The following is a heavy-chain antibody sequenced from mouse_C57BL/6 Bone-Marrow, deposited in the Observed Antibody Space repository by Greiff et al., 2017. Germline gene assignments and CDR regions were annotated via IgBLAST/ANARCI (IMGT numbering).Heavy chain of an antibody. J-gene: IGHJ1*03. CDR2: IYPGDGDT. CDR3: ARSTWRYFDV. V-gene: IGHV1-80*01. CDR1: GYAFSSYW. Sequence: QVTLKESGAELVKPGASVKISCKASGYAFSSYWMNWVKQRPGKGLEWIGQIYPGDGDTNYNGKFKGKATLTADKSSSTAYMQLSSLTSEDSAVYFCARSTWRYFDVWGTGTTVTVSS.